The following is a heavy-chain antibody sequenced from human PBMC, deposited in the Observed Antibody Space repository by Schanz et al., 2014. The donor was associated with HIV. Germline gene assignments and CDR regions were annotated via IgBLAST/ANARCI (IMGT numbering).Heavy chain of an antibody. D-gene: IGHD4-17*01. CDR1: GFTFSDYY. V-gene: IGHV3-11*04. Sequence: QVQLVESGGGLVKPGGSLRLSCAASGFTFSDYYMSWIRQAPGKGLEWVSYISSSGSTIHYADSVKGRFTISRDNSKNTLYLQMNSLRADDTAVYYCAKGGFYGDYVSYYYGLDVWGQGTTVTVSS. CDR2: ISSSGSTI. CDR3: AKGGFYGDYVSYYYGLDV. J-gene: IGHJ6*02.